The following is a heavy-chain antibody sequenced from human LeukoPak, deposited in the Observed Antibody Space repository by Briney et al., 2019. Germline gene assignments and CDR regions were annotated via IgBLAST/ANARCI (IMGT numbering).Heavy chain of an antibody. J-gene: IGHJ4*02. Sequence: ASVKLSCKASGYPFKNCAFSWVRQAPGQGLEWMGWISAYNGDTYYAQEFQGRLTMTTDTSTSTTYMELRSLRSDDTAVYFCARSGLLFPATIWFDYWGQGTLVTVSS. CDR3: ARSGLLFPATIWFDY. V-gene: IGHV1-18*01. CDR1: GYPFKNCA. D-gene: IGHD2-21*02. CDR2: ISAYNGDT.